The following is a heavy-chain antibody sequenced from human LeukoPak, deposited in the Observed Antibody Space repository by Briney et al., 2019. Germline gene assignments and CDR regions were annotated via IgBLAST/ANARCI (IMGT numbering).Heavy chain of an antibody. CDR1: RFTFSDYA. CDR3: ARDGTGSNSGWYIH. D-gene: IGHD6-19*01. V-gene: IGHV3-30-3*01. Sequence: GGSLRLSCAASRFTFSDYAMHWVRQAPGKGLEWVAGISYDGSDKYYADSVKGRFTISRDNSKNTLYLQMNSLRAEDTAVYYCARDGTGSNSGWYIHWGQGALVTVSS. CDR2: ISYDGSDK. J-gene: IGHJ4*02.